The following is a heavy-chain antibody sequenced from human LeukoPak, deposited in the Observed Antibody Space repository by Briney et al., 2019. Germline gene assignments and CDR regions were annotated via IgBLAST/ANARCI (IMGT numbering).Heavy chain of an antibody. CDR3: ARGAGSHEYYFDY. D-gene: IGHD3-10*01. CDR2: IYYSGST. Sequence: PSETLSLTCTVSGGSISSYYWSWIRQPPGKGLEWLGYIYYSGSTNYNPSLKSRVTVSVDTSKNQFSLKLSSVTAAVTAVYYCARGAGSHEYYFDYWGQGTLVTVSS. J-gene: IGHJ4*02. V-gene: IGHV4-59*01. CDR1: GGSISSYY.